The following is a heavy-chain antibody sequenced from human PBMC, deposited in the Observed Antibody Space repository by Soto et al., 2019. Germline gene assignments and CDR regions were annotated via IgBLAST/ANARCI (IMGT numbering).Heavy chain of an antibody. V-gene: IGHV2-5*01. Sequence: QITLKESGPTLVKPTQSLTLTCTFSGFSLSTSAVGVGWIRRPPGKALEWLGLIYWNDDKRYSPSLKSRLTISKDTSKNLVFLRMTNLDSMDTVTYHCAHIPVGGTWYFDLWGRGTLVTVSS. CDR1: GFSLSTSAVG. CDR3: AHIPVGGTWYFDL. CDR2: IYWNDDK. J-gene: IGHJ2*01. D-gene: IGHD6-19*01.